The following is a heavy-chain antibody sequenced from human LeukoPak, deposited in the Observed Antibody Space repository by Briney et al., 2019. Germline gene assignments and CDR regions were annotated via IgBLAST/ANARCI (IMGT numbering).Heavy chain of an antibody. CDR1: GGSISSYY. J-gene: IGHJ6*03. CDR2: IYTSGST. CDR3: ARDFWGGYYTTYYYYMDV. Sequence: SETLSLTXTVSGGSISSYYWSWIRQPAGKGLEWIGRIYTSGSTNYNPSLKSRVTMSVDTSKNQFSLKLSSVTAADTAVYYCARDFWGGYYTTYYYYMDVWGKGTTVTVSS. V-gene: IGHV4-4*07. D-gene: IGHD3-3*01.